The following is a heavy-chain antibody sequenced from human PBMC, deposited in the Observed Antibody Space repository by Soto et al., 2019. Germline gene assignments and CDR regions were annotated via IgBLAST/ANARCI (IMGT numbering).Heavy chain of an antibody. CDR1: GYTFTSYG. CDR2: ISAYNGNT. V-gene: IGHV1-18*01. D-gene: IGHD2-2*03. Sequence: QVQLVQSGAEVKKPGASVKVSCKASGYTFTSYGISWVRQASGQGLEWMGWISAYNGNTNYAQKLQGRVTMTTDTSTSTAYMELRSLRSDDTAVYYCARDGYCISTSCYAEHFFGMDVWGQGTTVTVSS. J-gene: IGHJ6*02. CDR3: ARDGYCISTSCYAEHFFGMDV.